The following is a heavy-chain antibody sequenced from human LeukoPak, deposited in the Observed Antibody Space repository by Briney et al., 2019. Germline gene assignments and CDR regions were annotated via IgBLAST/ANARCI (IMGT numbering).Heavy chain of an antibody. J-gene: IGHJ6*02. V-gene: IGHV4-39*07. CDR1: GGSISSGGYY. Sequence: NPSETLSLTCTVSGGSISSGGYYWSWIRQPPGKGLEWIGEINHSGSTNYNPSLKSRVTISVDTSKNQFSLKLSSVTAADTAVYYCARCSSGWLMSYYYGMDVWGQGTTVTVSS. D-gene: IGHD6-19*01. CDR3: ARCSSGWLMSYYYGMDV. CDR2: INHSGST.